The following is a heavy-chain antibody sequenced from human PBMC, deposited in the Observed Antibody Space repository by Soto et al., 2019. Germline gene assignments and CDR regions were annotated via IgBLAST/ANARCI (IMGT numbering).Heavy chain of an antibody. J-gene: IGHJ4*02. CDR2: IYWDDDS. CDR3: AHRSSGWSDFDN. D-gene: IGHD6-19*01. CDR1: GFSLSTSGVA. Sequence: QITLKESGPTLVKPTQTLTLTCTFSGFSLSTSGVAVGWIRQPPGKTLEWLAVIYWDDDSRYSPSLKSRLAISKDTSKNQVVLTMTNKDPVDTATYYCAHRSSGWSDFDNWGQGTLVTVSS. V-gene: IGHV2-5*02.